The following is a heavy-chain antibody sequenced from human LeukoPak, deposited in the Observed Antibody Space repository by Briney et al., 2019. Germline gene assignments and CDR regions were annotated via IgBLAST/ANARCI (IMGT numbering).Heavy chain of an antibody. J-gene: IGHJ4*02. CDR2: IYSGGGRT. CDR1: GFTVSSNY. CDR3: ARDTRLNYDSGSYCLDY. D-gene: IGHD3-10*01. V-gene: IGHV3-53*01. Sequence: GGSLRLSCAASGFTVSSNYMSWVRQAPGKGLEWVSVIYSGGGRTYYADSVKGRFTISRDNTKNTLYLQMNSLRAEDTAVYYCARDTRLNYDSGSYCLDYWGQGTQVTVSS.